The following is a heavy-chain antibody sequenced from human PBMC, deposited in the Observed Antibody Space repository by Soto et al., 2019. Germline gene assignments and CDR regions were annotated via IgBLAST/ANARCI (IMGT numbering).Heavy chain of an antibody. D-gene: IGHD3-22*01. CDR1: GFIFSAYT. J-gene: IGHJ5*02. CDR3: ATPYYYNH. V-gene: IGHV3-21*01. Sequence: PGGSLRLSCAASGFIFSAYTMNWVRQAPGKGLEWLSSISSDSDHIDYADSVRGRFTVSRDNARKSLYLQMDSLGAEDTGVYYCATPYYYNHWGPGTLVTVSS. CDR2: ISSDSDHI.